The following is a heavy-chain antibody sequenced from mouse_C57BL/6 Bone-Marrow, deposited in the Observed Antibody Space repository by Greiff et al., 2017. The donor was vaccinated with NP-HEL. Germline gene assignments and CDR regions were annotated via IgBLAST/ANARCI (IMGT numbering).Heavy chain of an antibody. CDR3: ARGDYGNVRYYFDY. V-gene: IGHV1-22*01. Sequence: VQLKQSGPELVKPGASVKMSCKASGYTFTDYNMHWVKQSHGKSLEWIGYINPNNGGTSYNQKFKGKATLTVNKSSSTAYMELRSLTSEDSAVYYCARGDYGNVRYYFDYWGQGTTLTVSS. D-gene: IGHD1-1*01. CDR2: INPNNGGT. J-gene: IGHJ2*01. CDR1: GYTFTDYN.